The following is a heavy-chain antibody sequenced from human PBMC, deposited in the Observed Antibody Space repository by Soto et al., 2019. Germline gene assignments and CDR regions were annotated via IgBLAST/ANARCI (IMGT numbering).Heavy chain of an antibody. D-gene: IGHD4-17*01. J-gene: IGHJ2*01. V-gene: IGHV3-66*01. CDR2: SYSGGSA. CDR3: ACRSVPTVSWFFDL. CDR1: GFTVSGNY. Sequence: EVQLVESGGDLVQPGGSLRLSCVASGFTVSGNYMIWVRQAPGKGLEWVSLSYSGGSAYYADYVKGRFTVSRDNSKNTLFLQINSPRAEDTSVYYCACRSVPTVSWFFDLWGRGSLFTVSS.